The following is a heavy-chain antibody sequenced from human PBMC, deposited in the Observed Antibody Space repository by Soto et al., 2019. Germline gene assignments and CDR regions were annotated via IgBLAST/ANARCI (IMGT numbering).Heavy chain of an antibody. CDR1: GFTFSSYA. D-gene: IGHD1-1*01. CDR3: AKDSVTTRGVQLERFDY. CDR2: ISGSGGST. Sequence: GGSLRLSCAASGFTFSSYAMSWVRQAPGKGLEWVSAISGSGGSTYYADSVKGRFTISRDNSKNTLYLQMNSLRAEDTAVYYCAKDSVTTRGVQLERFDYWGQGTLVTVSS. J-gene: IGHJ4*02. V-gene: IGHV3-23*01.